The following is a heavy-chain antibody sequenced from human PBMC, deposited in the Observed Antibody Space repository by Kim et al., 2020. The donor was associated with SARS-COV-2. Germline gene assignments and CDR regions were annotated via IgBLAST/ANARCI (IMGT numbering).Heavy chain of an antibody. CDR1: GDSMNSGDYY. D-gene: IGHD3-22*01. Sequence: SETLSLTCNVSGDSMNSGDYYWTWIRQPPGKGLEWIGYIYSVGYTYTNPSLKSRVTISLDTSNNQFSLRLNSVTAADTAVYFCAKQTYFESSGFDSWGQGTLVTVSS. CDR3: AKQTYFESSGFDS. CDR2: IYSVGYT. J-gene: IGHJ4*02. V-gene: IGHV4-30-4*01.